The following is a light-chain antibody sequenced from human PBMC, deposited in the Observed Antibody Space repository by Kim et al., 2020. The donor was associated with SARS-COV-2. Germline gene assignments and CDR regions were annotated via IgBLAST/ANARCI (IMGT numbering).Light chain of an antibody. CDR3: QQSYITPLT. CDR1: QSISRH. CDR2: AAS. J-gene: IGKJ3*01. Sequence: DIQMTQSPSSLSASVGDRVTITCRTSQSISRHLNCYHQKPGRAPKLLIYAASTLQGGVPSRFSGSGSETDFTLTISSLQPEDFGTYFCQQSYITPLTFGPRTKVDIK. V-gene: IGKV1-39*01.